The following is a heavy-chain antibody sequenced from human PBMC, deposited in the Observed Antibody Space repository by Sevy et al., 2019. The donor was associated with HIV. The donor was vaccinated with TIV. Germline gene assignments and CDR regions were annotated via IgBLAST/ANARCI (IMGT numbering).Heavy chain of an antibody. CDR2: IRSKTYGGTT. Sequence: GGSLRLSCTGSGFTFGDYAVSWLRQAPGKGLEWVGFIRSKTYGGTTEYAASVKGRFTISREESKSIPYLQMNGLKTEDTAVYYCTRVQGTISAYFYFGMDVWGQGTTVT. V-gene: IGHV3-49*03. D-gene: IGHD2-21*01. CDR3: TRVQGTISAYFYFGMDV. J-gene: IGHJ6*02. CDR1: GFTFGDYA.